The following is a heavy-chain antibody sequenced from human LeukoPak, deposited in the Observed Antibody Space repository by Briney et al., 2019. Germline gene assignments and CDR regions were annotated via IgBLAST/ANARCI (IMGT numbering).Heavy chain of an antibody. Sequence: SVKVSCKASGGTFSSYAISWVRQAPGQGLEWMGGIIPIFGTVNYAQKFQGRVTITADESTSTAYMELSSLRSEDTAVYYCARDYSSGYYLADAFDIWGQGTMVTVSS. V-gene: IGHV1-69*13. D-gene: IGHD3-22*01. J-gene: IGHJ3*02. CDR3: ARDYSSGYYLADAFDI. CDR1: GGTFSSYA. CDR2: IIPIFGTV.